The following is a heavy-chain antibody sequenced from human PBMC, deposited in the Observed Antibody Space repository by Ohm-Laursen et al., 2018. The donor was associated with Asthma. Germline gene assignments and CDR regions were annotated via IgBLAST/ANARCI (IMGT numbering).Heavy chain of an antibody. CDR1: GFTFSSYG. CDR3: ARDFGSGSY. CDR2: ISYDGSNK. J-gene: IGHJ4*02. V-gene: IGHV3-30*03. Sequence: SSLRLSCAASGFTFSSYGMHWVRQAPGKGLEWVAVISYDGSNKYYADSVKGRFTISRDNSKNTLYLQMNSLRAEDTAVYYCARDFGSGSYWGQGTLVTVSS. D-gene: IGHD1-26*01.